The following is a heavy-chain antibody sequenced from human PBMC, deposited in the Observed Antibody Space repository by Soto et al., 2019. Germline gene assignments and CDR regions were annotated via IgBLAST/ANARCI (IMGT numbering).Heavy chain of an antibody. V-gene: IGHV3-30-3*01. CDR2: ISYDGSNK. D-gene: IGHD2-2*02. J-gene: IGHJ4*02. CDR1: GFTFSSYA. CDR3: ARDYCSSTSCYMVSRMDC. Sequence: GGSLRLSCAASGFTFSSYAMHWVRQAPGKGLEWVAVISYDGSNKYYADSVKGRFTISRDNSKNTLYLQMNSLRAEDTAVYYCARDYCSSTSCYMVSRMDCWGQGTLVTVSS.